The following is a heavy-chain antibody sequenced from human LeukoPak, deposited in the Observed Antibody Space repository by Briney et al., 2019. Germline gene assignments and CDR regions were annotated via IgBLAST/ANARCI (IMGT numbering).Heavy chain of an antibody. Sequence: SETLSLTCTVSGGSISSYYWSWIRQPPGKGLEWIGYIYYSGSTNYNPSLKSRVTISVDTSKNQFSLKLSSVTAADTAVYYCARGLRAAANWFDPWGQGTLVTVSS. D-gene: IGHD6-25*01. V-gene: IGHV4-59*01. J-gene: IGHJ5*02. CDR2: IYYSGST. CDR3: ARGLRAAANWFDP. CDR1: GGSISSYY.